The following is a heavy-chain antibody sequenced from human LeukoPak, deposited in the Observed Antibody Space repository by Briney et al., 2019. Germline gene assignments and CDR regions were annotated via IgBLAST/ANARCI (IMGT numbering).Heavy chain of an antibody. V-gene: IGHV4-59*01. CDR3: ARVRKGYFDWLLFDY. Sequence: SETLSLTCTVSGGSISSYYWSWIRQPPGKGLEWVGYIYYSGSTNYNPSLKSRVTISVDTSKNQFSLKLSSVTAADTAVYYCARVRKGYFDWLLFDYWGQGTLVTVSS. J-gene: IGHJ4*02. CDR2: IYYSGST. D-gene: IGHD3-9*01. CDR1: GGSISSYY.